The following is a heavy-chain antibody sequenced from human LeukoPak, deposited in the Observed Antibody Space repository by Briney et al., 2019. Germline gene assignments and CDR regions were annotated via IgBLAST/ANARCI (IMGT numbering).Heavy chain of an antibody. J-gene: IGHJ4*02. Sequence: GGSLRLSCRAPGFTFDSYGMPWVRQAPGKGLEWVAFKRYDENNKDYADFVNGRFTISRDNSENMLYLQMNTLRPEDTAVYYCVKDDGTYYFDSWGRGTLVTVST. CDR1: GFTFDSYG. CDR2: KRYDENNK. V-gene: IGHV3-30*02. D-gene: IGHD1-26*01. CDR3: VKDDGTYYFDS.